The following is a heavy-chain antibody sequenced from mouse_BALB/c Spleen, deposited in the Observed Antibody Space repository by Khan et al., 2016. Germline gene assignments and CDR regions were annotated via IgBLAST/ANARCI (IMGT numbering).Heavy chain of an antibody. CDR1: GFTFTDYY. CDR2: IRNKANGYTT. D-gene: IGHD2-3*01. V-gene: IGHV7-3*02. Sequence: EVELVESGGGLVQPGGSLRLSCATSGFTFTDYYMSWVRQPPGKALEWLGFIRNKANGYTTEYSASVKGRFTISRDNSQSILYLQMNTLRAEDSATYYSARDPDGYYAMDYWGQGTSVTVSS. CDR3: ARDPDGYYAMDY. J-gene: IGHJ4*01.